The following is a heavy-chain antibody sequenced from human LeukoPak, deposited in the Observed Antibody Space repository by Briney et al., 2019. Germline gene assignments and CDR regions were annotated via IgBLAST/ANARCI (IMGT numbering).Heavy chain of an antibody. V-gene: IGHV3-9*01. CDR1: GLTFDDHA. Sequence: GRSLRLSCAASGLTFDDHAMHWVRQAPGKGLEWVSGISWNRGNIGYADSVKGRFTISRDNAKNSLYLQMDSLRAEDTAMYYCAKAPGYYSYFDYWGQGTMVTVSS. J-gene: IGHJ4*02. CDR3: AKAPGYYSYFDY. D-gene: IGHD3-22*01. CDR2: ISWNRGNI.